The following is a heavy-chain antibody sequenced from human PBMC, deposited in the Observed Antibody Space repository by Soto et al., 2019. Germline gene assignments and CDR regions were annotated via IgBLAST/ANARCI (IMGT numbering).Heavy chain of an antibody. CDR3: ARDTSIVVVPAAPGWFDP. V-gene: IGHV4-31*03. CDR2: IYYSGST. CDR1: GGSISSGGYY. J-gene: IGHJ5*02. D-gene: IGHD2-2*01. Sequence: SETLSLTCTVSGGSISSGGYYWSWIRQHPGKGLEWIGYIYYSGSTYYNPSLKSRVTISVDTSKNQFSLKLSSVTAADTAVYYCARDTSIVVVPAAPGWFDPWGQGTLVTVSS.